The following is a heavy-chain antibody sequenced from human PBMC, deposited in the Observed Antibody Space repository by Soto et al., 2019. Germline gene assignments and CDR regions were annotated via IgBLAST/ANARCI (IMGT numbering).Heavy chain of an antibody. Sequence: SVKVSCRASGYTFTGYYMHWVRQAPGQGLEWMGWINPNSGGTNYAQKFQCRVTMTRDTSISTAYMELSRLRSDDTAVYYCARGGRYCSSTSCYREYGMDVWGQGTTVTSP. J-gene: IGHJ6*02. V-gene: IGHV1-2*02. D-gene: IGHD2-2*01. CDR2: INPNSGGT. CDR3: ARGGRYCSSTSCYREYGMDV. CDR1: GYTFTGYY.